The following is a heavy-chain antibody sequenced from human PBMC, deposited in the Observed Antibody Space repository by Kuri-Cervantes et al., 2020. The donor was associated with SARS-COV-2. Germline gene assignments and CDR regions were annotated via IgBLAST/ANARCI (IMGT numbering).Heavy chain of an antibody. J-gene: IGHJ6*02. V-gene: IGHV3-9*01. D-gene: IGHD2-15*01. CDR1: GFTFDDYA. CDR3: ARDIVVVVAAPGEYYYYYYGMDV. CDR2: ISWNSGSI. Sequence: SLKISCAASGFTFDDYAMHWVRQAPGKGLEWVSGISWNSGSIGYADSVKGRFTISRDNAKNSLYLHMNSLRAEDTAVYYCARDIVVVVAAPGEYYYYYYGMDVWGQGTTVTVSS.